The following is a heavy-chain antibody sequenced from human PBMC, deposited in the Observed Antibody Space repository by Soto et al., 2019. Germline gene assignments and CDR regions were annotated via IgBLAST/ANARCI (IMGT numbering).Heavy chain of an antibody. CDR2: ISWNSGSI. D-gene: IGHD6-13*01. V-gene: IGHV3-9*01. CDR3: AKDFGAAAAGTGGFDP. CDR1: GFTFDDYA. Sequence: EVQLVESGGGLVQPGRSLRLSCAASGFTFDDYAMHWVRQAPGKGLEWVSGISWNSGSIGYADSVKGRFTISRDNAKNSLYLQMNSLRAEDTALYYCAKDFGAAAAGTGGFDPWGQGTLVTVSS. J-gene: IGHJ5*02.